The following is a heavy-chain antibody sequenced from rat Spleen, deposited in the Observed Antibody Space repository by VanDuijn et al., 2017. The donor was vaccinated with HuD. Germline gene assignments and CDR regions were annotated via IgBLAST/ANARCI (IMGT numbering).Heavy chain of an antibody. CDR3: TTETYYGYNYHHY. Sequence: EVELVESGGGLVQPGRSMKLSCAASGFTFSNYGMAWVRQAPTKGLEWVASISTSGGSTYYRNSVKGRFTISRDNAKSTLTLQMDSLRSEDTATYYCTTETYYGYNYHHYWGQGVMVTVSS. V-gene: IGHV5-27*01. J-gene: IGHJ2*01. CDR2: ISTSGGST. D-gene: IGHD1-9*01. CDR1: GFTFSNYG.